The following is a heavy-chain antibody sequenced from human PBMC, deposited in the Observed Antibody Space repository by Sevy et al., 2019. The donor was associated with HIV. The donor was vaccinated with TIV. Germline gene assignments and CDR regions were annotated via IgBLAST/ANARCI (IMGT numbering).Heavy chain of an antibody. V-gene: IGHV3-20*04. CDR1: GFTFDDYG. D-gene: IGHD3-10*01. CDR3: ARDDGSGSYYAEYFQH. Sequence: GGSLRLSCAASGFTFDDYGMSWVRQAPGKGLEWVSGINWNGGSTGYADSVKGRFTISRDNAKNSLYLQMNSLRAEDTALYYCARDDGSGSYYAEYFQHWGQGTLVTVSS. CDR2: INWNGGST. J-gene: IGHJ1*01.